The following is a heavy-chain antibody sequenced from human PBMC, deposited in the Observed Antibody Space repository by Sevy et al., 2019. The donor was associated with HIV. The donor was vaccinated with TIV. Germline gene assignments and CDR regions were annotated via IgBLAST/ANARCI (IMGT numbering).Heavy chain of an antibody. J-gene: IGHJ5*02. Sequence: ASVKVSCKASGYTFTGYYMHWVRQAPGQGREWMGWINPNSGRTNYAQKFQGRVTMTRDTSISTAYMELSRLRSDDTAVYYCARGYGGNSDWFDPWGQGTLVTVSS. CDR3: ARGYGGNSDWFDP. CDR1: GYTFTGYY. D-gene: IGHD4-17*01. CDR2: INPNSGRT. V-gene: IGHV1-2*02.